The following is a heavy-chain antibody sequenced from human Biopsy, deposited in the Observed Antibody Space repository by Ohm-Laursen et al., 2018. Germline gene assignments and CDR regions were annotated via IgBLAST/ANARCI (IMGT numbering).Heavy chain of an antibody. CDR1: GGSLTGHY. CDR3: ARGSNDFGGLYFPR. J-gene: IGHJ4*02. Sequence: GPLSLTCTVSGGSLTGHYWSWIRQPPGKGLEWIGHISYTGYTSYNASLKSRVTISVDTSRNHFSLRLSSLTAADTAVYYCARGSNDFGGLYFPRWGQGTLLTVSS. D-gene: IGHD4-23*01. CDR2: ISYTGYT. V-gene: IGHV4-59*11.